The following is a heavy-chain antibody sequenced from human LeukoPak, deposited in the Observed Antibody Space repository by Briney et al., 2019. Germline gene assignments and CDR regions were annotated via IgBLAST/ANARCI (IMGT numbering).Heavy chain of an antibody. V-gene: IGHV3-43D*04. D-gene: IGHD3-10*01. Sequence: GGSLRLPCAASGFTFDDYAMHWVRQAPGKGLEWVSLISWDGGSTYYADSVKGRFTISRDNSKNSLYLQMNSLRAEDTALYYCAKDIRAGAYAFDIWGQGTMVTVSS. CDR1: GFTFDDYA. CDR3: AKDIRAGAYAFDI. CDR2: ISWDGGST. J-gene: IGHJ3*02.